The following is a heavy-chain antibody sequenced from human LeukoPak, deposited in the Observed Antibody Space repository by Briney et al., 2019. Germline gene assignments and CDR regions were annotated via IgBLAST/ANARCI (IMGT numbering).Heavy chain of an antibody. CDR3: ARHSRGGSSRGAFDI. J-gene: IGHJ3*02. Sequence: SETLSLTCTDSGGSISSSSYYWGWIRQPPGKGLEWIGSIYYSGSTYYNPSLKSRVTISVDTSKNQFSLKLSSVTAADTAVYYCARHSRGGSSRGAFDIWGQGTMVTVSS. V-gene: IGHV4-39*01. D-gene: IGHD2-15*01. CDR1: GGSISSSSYY. CDR2: IYYSGST.